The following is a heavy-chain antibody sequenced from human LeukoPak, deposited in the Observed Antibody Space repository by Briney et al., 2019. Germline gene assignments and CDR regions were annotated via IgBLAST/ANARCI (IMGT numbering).Heavy chain of an antibody. Sequence: PGGSLRLSCAASGFTFTTYWMSWVRQAPGKGLEGVANINQDGVEKYYVASVRGRLTISRDNAKNSMYVQMNSLRAEDTAVYYCARGFDGYYGFDLWGQRTMVTVSS. CDR1: GFTFTTYW. CDR2: INQDGVEK. CDR3: ARGFDGYYGFDL. D-gene: IGHD5-24*01. V-gene: IGHV3-7*05. J-gene: IGHJ3*01.